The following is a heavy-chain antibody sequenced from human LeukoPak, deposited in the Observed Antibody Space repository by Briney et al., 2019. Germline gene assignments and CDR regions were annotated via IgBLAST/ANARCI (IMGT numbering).Heavy chain of an antibody. V-gene: IGHV1-2*02. CDR3: ARAPSIRVITNFDY. D-gene: IGHD3-16*02. Sequence: ASVKVSCKASGYTFTGYYMHWVRQAPGQGLEWMGWINPNSGGTNYAQKFQGRVTMTRDASISTAYMELSRLRSDDTAVYYCARAPSIRVITNFDYWGQGTLVTVSS. J-gene: IGHJ4*02. CDR2: INPNSGGT. CDR1: GYTFTGYY.